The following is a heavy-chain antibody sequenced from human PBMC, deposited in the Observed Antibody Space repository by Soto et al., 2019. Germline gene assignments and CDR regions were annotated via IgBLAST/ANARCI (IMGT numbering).Heavy chain of an antibody. CDR3: ARIRLTMVRGVITNNWFDP. Sequence: SGPTLVNPTQTLTLTCTFSGFSLSTSGMRVSWIRQPPGKALEWLALIDWDDDKYYSTSLKTRLTISKDTSKNQVVLTMTNMEPVDTATYYCARIRLTMVRGVITNNWFDPWGQGTLVTVSS. J-gene: IGHJ5*02. CDR2: IDWDDDK. D-gene: IGHD3-10*01. CDR1: GFSLSTSGMR. V-gene: IGHV2-70*01.